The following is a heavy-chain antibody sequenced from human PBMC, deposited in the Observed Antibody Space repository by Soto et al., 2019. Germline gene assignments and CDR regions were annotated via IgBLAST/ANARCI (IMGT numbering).Heavy chain of an antibody. V-gene: IGHV3-53*01. J-gene: IGHJ6*02. Sequence: GGSLRLSCAASGFTVSSNYMSWVRQAPGKGLEWVSVIYSGGSTYYADSVKSRFTISRDNSKNTLYLQMNSLRAEDTAVYYCARESLGIAAAGYYYGMDVWGQGTTVTVSS. CDR2: IYSGGST. D-gene: IGHD6-13*01. CDR3: ARESLGIAAAGYYYGMDV. CDR1: GFTVSSNY.